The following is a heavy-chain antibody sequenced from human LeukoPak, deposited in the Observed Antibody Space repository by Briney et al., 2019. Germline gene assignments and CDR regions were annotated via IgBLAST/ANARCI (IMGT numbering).Heavy chain of an antibody. J-gene: IGHJ4*02. CDR2: IIPIFCTA. V-gene: IGHV1-69*13. Sequence: ASVKVSCKASGGTFSSYAISWVRQAPGQGLEWMGGIIPIFCTANYAQKFQGRVTITADESTSTAYMELSSLRSEDTAVYYCARARMTTVTHGLDYWGQGTLVTVSS. D-gene: IGHD4-17*01. CDR3: ARARMTTVTHGLDY. CDR1: GGTFSSYA.